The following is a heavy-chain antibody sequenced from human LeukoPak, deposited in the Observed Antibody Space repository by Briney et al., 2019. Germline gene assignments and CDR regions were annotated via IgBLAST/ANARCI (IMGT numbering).Heavy chain of an antibody. CDR3: ARVVAAAGNYFDY. CDR1: GYSISSGYY. Sequence: PSETLSLTCAVSGYSISSGYYWGWIRQPPGKGLGWIGSIYHSGSTYYNPSLKSRVTISVDTSKNQFSLKLSSVTAADTAVYYCARVVAAAGNYFDYWGQGTLVTVSS. J-gene: IGHJ4*02. V-gene: IGHV4-38-2*01. D-gene: IGHD6-13*01. CDR2: IYHSGST.